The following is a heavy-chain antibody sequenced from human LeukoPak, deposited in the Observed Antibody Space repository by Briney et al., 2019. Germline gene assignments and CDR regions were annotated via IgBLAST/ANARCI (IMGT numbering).Heavy chain of an antibody. CDR3: AKGGGVTMVRGVFFDY. Sequence: GGSLRLSCAASGFTFSSYGMHWVRQAPGKGLEWVSGISWNSGSIGYADSVKGRFTISRDNAKNSLYLQMNSLRAEDTALYYCAKGGGVTMVRGVFFDYWGQGTLVTVSS. CDR2: ISWNSGSI. J-gene: IGHJ4*02. V-gene: IGHV3-9*01. CDR1: GFTFSSYG. D-gene: IGHD3-10*01.